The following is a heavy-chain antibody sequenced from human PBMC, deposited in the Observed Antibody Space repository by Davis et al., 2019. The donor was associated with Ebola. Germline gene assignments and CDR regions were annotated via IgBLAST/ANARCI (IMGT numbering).Heavy chain of an antibody. Sequence: GGSLRLSCTASGFTFDDYAMTWVRQAPGKGLEWVSGINLNGGRTGYADSVKGRFTISRDNSKNSLYLRMNSLRAEDTAFYHCSKVNAMTGYSRFDSWGQGTLVTVSS. CDR3: SKVNAMTGYSRFDS. CDR1: GFTFDDYA. CDR2: INLNGGRT. D-gene: IGHD3-9*01. V-gene: IGHV3-20*01. J-gene: IGHJ5*01.